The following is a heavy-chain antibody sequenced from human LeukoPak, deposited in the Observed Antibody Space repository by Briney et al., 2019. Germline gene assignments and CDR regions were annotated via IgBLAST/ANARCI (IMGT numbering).Heavy chain of an antibody. Sequence: GASVKVSCKASGYTFTGYYMHWVRQAPGQGLEWMGTINTSGDSTNYAQKFQGRVTLTRDTSTSTLYMELSSLRSEDTAMYYCARGGGYALSYWGQGTLVIVSS. J-gene: IGHJ4*02. CDR2: INTSGDST. CDR1: GYTFTGYY. CDR3: ARGGGYALSY. D-gene: IGHD5-12*01. V-gene: IGHV1-46*01.